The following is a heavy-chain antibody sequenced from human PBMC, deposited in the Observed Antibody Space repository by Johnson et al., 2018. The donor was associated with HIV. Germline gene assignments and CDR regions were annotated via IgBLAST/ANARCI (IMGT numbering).Heavy chain of an antibody. J-gene: IGHJ3*02. V-gene: IGHV3-66*01. D-gene: IGHD3-22*01. CDR1: GFTVSSNY. CDR2: IYSGGST. Sequence: VQLVESGGGVVQPGGSLRLSCVASGFTVSSNYMSWVRQAPGKGLEWVSVIYSGGSTYYADSVKGRFTISRDNSKNTLYLQMNSLRAEDTAVYYCASSITMIVVVTVGAFDIWGQGTMVTVSS. CDR3: ASSITMIVVVTVGAFDI.